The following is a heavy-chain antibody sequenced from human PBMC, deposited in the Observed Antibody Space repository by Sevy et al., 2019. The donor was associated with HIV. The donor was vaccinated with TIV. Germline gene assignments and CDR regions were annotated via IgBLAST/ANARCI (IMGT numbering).Heavy chain of an antibody. D-gene: IGHD6-13*01. CDR3: ASEKEQLVLWPYYGMDV. CDR2: ISNSSSYI. Sequence: GSLRLSCAASGLRFSNYNMNWVRQAPGQGLEWVACISNSSSYIYYVDSVKGRFTISRDNAKNSLYLQMNRLRAEDTAVYYCASEKEQLVLWPYYGMDVWGQGTTVTVSS. V-gene: IGHV3-21*01. J-gene: IGHJ6*02. CDR1: GLRFSNYN.